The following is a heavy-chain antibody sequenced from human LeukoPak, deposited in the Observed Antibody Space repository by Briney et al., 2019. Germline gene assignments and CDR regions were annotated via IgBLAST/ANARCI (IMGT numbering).Heavy chain of an antibody. J-gene: IGHJ5*02. D-gene: IGHD3-10*01. Sequence: PGGSLRLSCAASGFTFSSYAMSWVRQAPGKGLEWVSGISDSASSTYYADSVKGRFTISRDNSKNTLFLQMTSLRAEDTAVYYCAKGDSMVRGVINNWFDPWGQGTLVTVSS. V-gene: IGHV3-23*01. CDR3: AKGDSMVRGVINNWFDP. CDR1: GFTFSSYA. CDR2: ISDSASST.